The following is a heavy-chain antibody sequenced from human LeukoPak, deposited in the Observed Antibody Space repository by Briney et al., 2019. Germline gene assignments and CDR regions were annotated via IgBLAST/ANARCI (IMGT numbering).Heavy chain of an antibody. CDR3: ARSTPVTIFGVDAYYMDV. D-gene: IGHD3-3*01. Sequence: ASVKVSCKASGYTFTGYYMHWVRQAPGQGLEWMGWINPNSGGTNYAQKFQGRVTMTRDTAISTAYMELSRLRSDDTAVYYCARSTPVTIFGVDAYYMDVWGKGTTVTVSS. V-gene: IGHV1-2*02. J-gene: IGHJ6*03. CDR2: INPNSGGT. CDR1: GYTFTGYY.